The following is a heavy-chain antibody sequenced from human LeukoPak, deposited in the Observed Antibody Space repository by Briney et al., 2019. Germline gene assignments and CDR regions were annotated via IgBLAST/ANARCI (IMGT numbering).Heavy chain of an antibody. J-gene: IGHJ6*03. CDR1: GFIFSSYG. Sequence: GGSLRLSCAASGFIFSSYGMSWVRQAPGKGLEWVSAISGSGGSTYYADSVKGRSIISRDNSKNTLYLQMNSLRAEDTAVYYCAKVGPSMHELYYYYYYMDVWGKGTTVTVSS. D-gene: IGHD1-7*01. V-gene: IGHV3-23*01. CDR3: AKVGPSMHELYYYYYYMDV. CDR2: ISGSGGST.